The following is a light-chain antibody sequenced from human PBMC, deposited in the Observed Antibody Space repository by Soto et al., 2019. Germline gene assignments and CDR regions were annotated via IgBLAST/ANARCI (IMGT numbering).Light chain of an antibody. CDR2: EGS. Sequence: QSVLTQPASVSGSPGQSITISCTGTSSDVGSYNLVSWYQQHPGKAPKLMIYEGSKRPSGVSNRFSGSKSGNTASLTISGLQAEDAADYYCCSYAGSLVVFGGGTKLTVL. V-gene: IGLV2-23*01. CDR1: SSDVGSYNL. J-gene: IGLJ2*01. CDR3: CSYAGSLVV.